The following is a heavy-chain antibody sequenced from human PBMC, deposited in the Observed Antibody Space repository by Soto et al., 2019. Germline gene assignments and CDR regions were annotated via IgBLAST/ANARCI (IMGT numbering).Heavy chain of an antibody. D-gene: IGHD3-3*01. J-gene: IGHJ4*02. CDR3: AKVRGDDKFGYPQRSRSGYYQAYFDY. Sequence: GGSLRLSCAASGCTFSSYAVSWVRQAPGKGLEWVSAISGSGGSTYYADSVKGRFTISRDNSKNTLYLQMNSLRAEDTAVYYCAKVRGDDKFGYPQRSRSGYYQAYFDYWGQGTLVTVSS. V-gene: IGHV3-23*01. CDR2: ISGSGGST. CDR1: GCTFSSYA.